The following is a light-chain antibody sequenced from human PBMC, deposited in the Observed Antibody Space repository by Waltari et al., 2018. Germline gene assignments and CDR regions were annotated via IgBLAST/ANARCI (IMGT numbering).Light chain of an antibody. CDR3: QHYVRLPVT. Sequence: EIVLTQSPGTLSLSPGGRATLSCRASQSVSRTLAWYQQKPGQAPRLLIYGPSTRATGIPERFSGGGSGTDFSLTISRLEPEDFAVYYCQHYVRLPVTFGQGTKVEIK. CDR2: GPS. J-gene: IGKJ1*01. CDR1: QSVSRT. V-gene: IGKV3-20*01.